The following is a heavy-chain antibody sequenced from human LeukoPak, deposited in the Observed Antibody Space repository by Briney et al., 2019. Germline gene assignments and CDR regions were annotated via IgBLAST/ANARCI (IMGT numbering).Heavy chain of an antibody. CDR2: IYSAGST. V-gene: IGHV3-53*01. CDR1: GFTVTTDH. Sequence: GGSLRLPCAASGFTVTTDHMSWVRQAAGKGLECVSVIYSAGSTSHADSVKGRFTISRDNSKNTVHLQMNSLRAEDTAVYYCARVWELSFDYWGQGTLVTVSS. J-gene: IGHJ4*02. D-gene: IGHD1-26*01. CDR3: ARVWELSFDY.